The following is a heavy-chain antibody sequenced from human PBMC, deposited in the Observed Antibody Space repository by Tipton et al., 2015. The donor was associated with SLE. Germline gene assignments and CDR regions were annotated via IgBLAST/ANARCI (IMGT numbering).Heavy chain of an antibody. V-gene: IGHV3-9*01. CDR3: AKDMLIGSNYVFDY. CDR2: ISWNSGRI. J-gene: IGHJ4*02. CDR1: GFAFDDYA. Sequence: SLRLSCAASGFAFDDYAMHWVRQAPGKGLEWVSGISWNSGRIGYADSVKGRFTISRDNAKNSLYLQMNSLRAEDTAFYYCAKDMLIGSNYVFDYWGQGTLVTVSS. D-gene: IGHD1-26*01.